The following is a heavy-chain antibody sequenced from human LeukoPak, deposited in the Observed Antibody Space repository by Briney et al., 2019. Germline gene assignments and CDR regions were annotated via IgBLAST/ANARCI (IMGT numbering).Heavy chain of an antibody. CDR3: ARVGSDGSYFDS. D-gene: IGHD1-26*01. Sequence: KPSETLSLTCTVSGHSSTNYYWSWIRQPAGKGLEWIGRIYSSGNTNYNPSLQSRVTMSVDASKNQFSLKLSSVTAADTAVYYCARVGSDGSYFDSWGQGTLVTVSS. V-gene: IGHV4-4*07. J-gene: IGHJ4*02. CDR1: GHSSTNYY. CDR2: IYSSGNT.